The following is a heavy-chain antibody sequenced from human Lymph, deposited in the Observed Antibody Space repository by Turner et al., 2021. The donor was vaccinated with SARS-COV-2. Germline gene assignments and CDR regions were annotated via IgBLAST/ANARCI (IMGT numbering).Heavy chain of an antibody. D-gene: IGHD2-15*01. CDR1: GGSISSSNW. CDR2: IYHSGNT. Sequence: QVQLQESCPGLVNPSGTLSLTCAVSGGSISSSNWWKWVRQPPGKGLEWIGEIYHSGNTNYNPSLKSRVNISVDKSKNQFSLKLSSVTAADTAVYYCATKYCSGGSCSYFDYWGQGTLVTVSS. J-gene: IGHJ4*02. CDR3: ATKYCSGGSCSYFDY. V-gene: IGHV4-4*02.